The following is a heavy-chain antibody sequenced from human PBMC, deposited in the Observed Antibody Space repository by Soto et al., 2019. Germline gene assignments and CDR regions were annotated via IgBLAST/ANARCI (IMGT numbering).Heavy chain of an antibody. CDR1: GFTFSSYS. CDR2: ISCSSSYI. Sequence: EVQLVESGGGLVRPGGSLRLSCAASGFTFSSYSMNWVRQAPGKGLEWVSSISCSSSYIYYADSVKRRFTISRDNAKNSLYLQMNSLRAEDTAVYYCARGLHCSGGSCVFDYWGQGTLVTVSS. D-gene: IGHD2-15*01. J-gene: IGHJ4*02. V-gene: IGHV3-21*01. CDR3: ARGLHCSGGSCVFDY.